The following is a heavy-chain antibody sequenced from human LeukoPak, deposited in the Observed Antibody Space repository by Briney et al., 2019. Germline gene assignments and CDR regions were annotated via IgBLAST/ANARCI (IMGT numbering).Heavy chain of an antibody. CDR2: FYLEDGET. Sequence: ASVKVSCKFSGYTLTELSMHWGREAPGEGREWRGGFYLEDGETIYAQKFQGRVNMTEDPSTDTAYMELSSLRSEDKAVYYCETVVYGDYYFDYWGQGTLVTV. CDR3: ETVVYGDYYFDY. CDR1: GYTLTELS. D-gene: IGHD4-17*01. J-gene: IGHJ4*02. V-gene: IGHV1-24*01.